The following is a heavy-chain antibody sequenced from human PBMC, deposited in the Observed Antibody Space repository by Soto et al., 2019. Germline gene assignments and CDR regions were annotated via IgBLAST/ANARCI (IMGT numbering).Heavy chain of an antibody. CDR3: ARGVVRRVIIQYTSFFDY. D-gene: IGHD3-10*01. CDR1: GYSISSGFY. J-gene: IGHJ4*02. V-gene: IGHV4-38-2*01. Sequence: SETLSLTCGVSGYSISSGFYWGWIRQTPGKGLEWIGNIYQSGATYYNPSLKSRVTISVDTSKNQFSLKVRSVTAADTAVYYCARGVVRRVIIQYTSFFDYWALGTSVTVS. CDR2: IYQSGAT.